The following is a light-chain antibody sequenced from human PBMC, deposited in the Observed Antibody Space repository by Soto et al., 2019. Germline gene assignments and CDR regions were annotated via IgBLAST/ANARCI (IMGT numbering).Light chain of an antibody. CDR1: SSDVGGYNY. V-gene: IGLV2-14*03. J-gene: IGLJ1*01. CDR3: ISYTDFNLYV. Sequence: QSALTQPASVSGSPGQSISISCTGTSSDVGGYNYVSWYQHQPGKAPKLVIFDVSGRPSGISNRFSGSKSGNTASLTISGLRPEDEADYYCISYTDFNLYVFGTGTKLTVL. CDR2: DVS.